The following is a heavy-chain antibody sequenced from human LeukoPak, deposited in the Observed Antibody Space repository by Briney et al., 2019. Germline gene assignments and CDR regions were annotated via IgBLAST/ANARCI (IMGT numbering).Heavy chain of an antibody. CDR2: ISAYNGNT. Sequence: ASVKVSCKASGYTFTGYYMHWVRQAPGQGLEWMGWISAYNGNTNYAQKLQGRVTMTTDTSTSTAYMELRSLRSDDTAVYYCARDTYYYDSSTYRVDYWGQGTLVTVSS. CDR3: ARDTYYYDSSTYRVDY. V-gene: IGHV1-18*04. J-gene: IGHJ4*02. CDR1: GYTFTGYY. D-gene: IGHD3-22*01.